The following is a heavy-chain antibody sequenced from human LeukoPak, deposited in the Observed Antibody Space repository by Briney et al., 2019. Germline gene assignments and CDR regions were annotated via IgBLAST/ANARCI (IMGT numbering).Heavy chain of an antibody. CDR3: ARAIEMVAATSYYYYMDV. V-gene: IGHV3-20*04. CDR2: INWNGGST. CDR1: GFTFDDYG. J-gene: IGHJ6*03. Sequence: GGSLRLSCAASGFTFDDYGMSWVRQAPGKGLEWASGINWNGGSTGYADSVKGRFTISRDNAKNSLYLQMNSLRAEDTALYYCARAIEMVAATSYYYYMDVWGKGTTVTVSS. D-gene: IGHD2-15*01.